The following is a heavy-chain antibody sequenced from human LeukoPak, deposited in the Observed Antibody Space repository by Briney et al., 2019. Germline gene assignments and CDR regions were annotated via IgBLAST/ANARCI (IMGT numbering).Heavy chain of an antibody. D-gene: IGHD1/OR15-1a*01. Sequence: SGTLSLTCTVSGGSIISYYWSWTRQPPGKGLEWIGYIYYNGRTTYHPSLTRRVTISVDTSNNQFSLNLSSVSAADTAVYYCARHGGTPAINDAFDIWGQGTMVTVSS. V-gene: IGHV4-59*08. J-gene: IGHJ3*02. CDR3: ARHGGTPAINDAFDI. CDR1: GGSIISYY. CDR2: IYYNGRT.